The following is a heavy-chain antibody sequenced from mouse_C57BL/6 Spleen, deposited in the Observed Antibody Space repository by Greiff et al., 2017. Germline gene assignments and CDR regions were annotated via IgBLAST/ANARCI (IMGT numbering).Heavy chain of an antibody. CDR1: GFSLSTSGMG. CDR2: IYWDDDK. Sequence: QVTLKECGPGILQSSQTLSLTCSFSGFSLSTSGMGVSWIRQPSGKGLEWLAHIYWDDDKRYNPSLKSRLTISKDTSRNQVFLKITSVDTADTATYYCARRDVGYAMDYWGQGTSVTVSS. V-gene: IGHV8-12*01. J-gene: IGHJ4*01. CDR3: ARRDVGYAMDY.